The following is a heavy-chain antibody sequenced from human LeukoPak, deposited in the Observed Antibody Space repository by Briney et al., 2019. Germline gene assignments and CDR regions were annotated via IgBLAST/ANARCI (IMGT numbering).Heavy chain of an antibody. CDR1: GYTFTSYG. Sequence: GASVKVSCKASGYTFTSYGISWVRQAPGQGLEWMGWISAYNGNTNYAQKLQGRVTMTTDTSTSTAYMELRSLRSDDTAVYYCARFTWIQLWLVRSYGMDVWGQGTTVTVSS. J-gene: IGHJ6*02. CDR3: ARFTWIQLWLVRSYGMDV. D-gene: IGHD5-18*01. CDR2: ISAYNGNT. V-gene: IGHV1-18*01.